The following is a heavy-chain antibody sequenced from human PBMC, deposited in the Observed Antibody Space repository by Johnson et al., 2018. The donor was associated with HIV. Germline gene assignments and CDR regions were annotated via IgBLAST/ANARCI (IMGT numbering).Heavy chain of an antibody. CDR1: GFTFSNAW. CDR2: IKSNTDGGTT. J-gene: IGHJ3*02. V-gene: IGHV3-15*01. Sequence: VQLVESGGGLVKPGGSLRLSCAASGFTFSNAWMNWVRQAPGKGLEWVGRIKSNTDGGTTDYAAPVKGRFIISRDDSKNTLYLQMNSLKTAATAVYSCSTDYTYPRITGTTGSAFDIWGQGTIVTVSS. D-gene: IGHD1-7*01. CDR3: STDYTYPRITGTTGSAFDI.